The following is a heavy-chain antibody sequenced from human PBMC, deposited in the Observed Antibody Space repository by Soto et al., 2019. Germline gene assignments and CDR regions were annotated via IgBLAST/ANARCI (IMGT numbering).Heavy chain of an antibody. CDR2: IYSGGST. V-gene: IGHV3-53*01. CDR3: ARDHRSRYCSGGSCYPEGVEY. CDR1: GFTVSSNY. D-gene: IGHD2-15*01. J-gene: IGHJ4*02. Sequence: GGSLRLSCAASGFTVSSNYMSWVRQAPGKGLEWVSVIYSGGSTYYADSVKGRFTISRDNSKNTLYLQMNSLRAEDTAVYYCARDHRSRYCSGGSCYPEGVEYWGQGTLVTVSS.